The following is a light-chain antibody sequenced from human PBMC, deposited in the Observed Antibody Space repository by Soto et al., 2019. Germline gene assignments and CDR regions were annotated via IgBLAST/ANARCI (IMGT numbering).Light chain of an antibody. Sequence: QSVLTQPPSASGTPGQRVTISCSGSSSNIGSNTVNWYQQLPGTAPKHLIFSNNQRPSGVPDRFSGSKSGTSASLAISGLQPEDEADYYCAAWDDSLSWVFGGWTKLTVL. CDR3: AAWDDSLSWV. V-gene: IGLV1-44*01. J-gene: IGLJ3*02. CDR1: SSNIGSNT. CDR2: SNN.